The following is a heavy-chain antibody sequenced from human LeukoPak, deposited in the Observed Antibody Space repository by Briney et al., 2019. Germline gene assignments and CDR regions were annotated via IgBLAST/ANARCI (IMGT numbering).Heavy chain of an antibody. CDR2: ISGSGGST. D-gene: IGHD2-2*02. CDR1: GFTFSSYA. V-gene: IGHV3-23*01. Sequence: GGSLRLSCAASGFTFSSYAMSWVRLAPGKGLEWVSAISGSGGSTYYADSVKGRFTVSRDNAKNTLYLQMNSLRAEDTAVYYCARGALYAYYMDVWGKGTTVTVSS. CDR3: ARGALYAYYMDV. J-gene: IGHJ6*03.